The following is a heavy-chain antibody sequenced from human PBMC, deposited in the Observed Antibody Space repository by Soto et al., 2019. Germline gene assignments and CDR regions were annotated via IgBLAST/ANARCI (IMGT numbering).Heavy chain of an antibody. Sequence: EVQLLESGGGLVQPGGSLRLSCAASGFTFISYAMNWVRQAPGKGLQWVSAISGGGDATFYADSVKGRFTISRDNSRNTVTLQMNSLGAADTDVYYCARKVPGSTTRPDYWYFDLCGRGTLVTVSS. J-gene: IGHJ2*01. CDR1: GFTFISYA. CDR3: ARKVPGSTTRPDYWYFDL. D-gene: IGHD3-10*01. CDR2: ISGGGDAT. V-gene: IGHV3-23*01.